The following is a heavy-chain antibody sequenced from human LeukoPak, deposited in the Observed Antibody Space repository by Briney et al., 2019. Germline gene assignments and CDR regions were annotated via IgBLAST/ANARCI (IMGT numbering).Heavy chain of an antibody. CDR1: GGTFSSYA. Sequence: ASVKVSCKASGGTFSSYAISWVRQAPGQGLEWMGWINTNTGNPTYAQGFTGRFVFSLDTSVSTAYLQISSLKAEDTAVYYCARVNPRAVAGTPTADLDYWGQGTLVTVSS. CDR3: ARVNPRAVAGTPTADLDY. D-gene: IGHD6-19*01. J-gene: IGHJ4*02. CDR2: INTNTGNP. V-gene: IGHV7-4-1*02.